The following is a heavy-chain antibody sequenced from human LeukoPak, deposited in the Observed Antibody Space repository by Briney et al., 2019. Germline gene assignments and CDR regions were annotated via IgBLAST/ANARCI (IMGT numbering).Heavy chain of an antibody. CDR1: GGSISSYY. J-gene: IGHJ6*02. Sequence: SETLSLTCTVSGGSISSYYWSWIRQPPGKGLEWIGYIYYSGSTYYNPSLKSRVTISVDTSKNQFSLKLSSVTAADTAVYYCARDKPHYGMDVWGQGTTVTVSS. V-gene: IGHV4-59*12. CDR2: IYYSGST. CDR3: ARDKPHYGMDV.